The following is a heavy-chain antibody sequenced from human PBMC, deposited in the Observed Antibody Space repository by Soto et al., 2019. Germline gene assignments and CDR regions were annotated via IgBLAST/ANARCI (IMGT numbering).Heavy chain of an antibody. D-gene: IGHD2-8*01. CDR2: IYYSGST. V-gene: IGHV4-30-4*01. J-gene: IGHJ5*01. Sequence: TLSLTCTVSGGSISSGDYYWCWIRQPPGKGLEWIGYIYYSGSTYYTPSLRSRETISVDTSKNQFSLKLSSVTAADTAVYYCARNVMCIASRIDSLGHVTLGTV. CDR1: GGSISSGDYY. CDR3: ARNVMCIASRIDS.